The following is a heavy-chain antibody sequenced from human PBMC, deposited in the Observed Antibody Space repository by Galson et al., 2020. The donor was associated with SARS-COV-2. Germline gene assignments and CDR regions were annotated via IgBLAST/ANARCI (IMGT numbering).Heavy chain of an antibody. CDR3: SEGYHSGSYLMGDY. J-gene: IGHJ4*02. Sequence: SVKVSCKTSGVTFSSQTVNWVRQAPGQGLEWMGRFIPFIGVANYAQKFQGRVTITADKSTRTAYMEMSSLSSEDTAVYYCSEGYHSGSYLMGDYWGQGTLVTVSS. CDR2: FIPFIGVA. CDR1: GVTFSSQT. D-gene: IGHD1-26*01. V-gene: IGHV1-69*02.